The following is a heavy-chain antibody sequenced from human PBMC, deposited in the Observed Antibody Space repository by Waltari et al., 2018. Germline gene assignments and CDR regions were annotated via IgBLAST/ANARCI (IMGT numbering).Heavy chain of an antibody. D-gene: IGHD1-26*01. J-gene: IGHJ4*02. CDR3: AKGAPSGSYDY. Sequence: EVQLLESGGGLVQPGGSLRLSCAASGFTFSSCAMSWVRQAPGKGLEWVSGITGSGRSTYDADSVKGRFTISRDSSKNTLYLQMNSLRAEDTAVYYCAKGAPSGSYDYWGQGTLVTVSS. CDR2: ITGSGRST. V-gene: IGHV3-23*01. CDR1: GFTFSSCA.